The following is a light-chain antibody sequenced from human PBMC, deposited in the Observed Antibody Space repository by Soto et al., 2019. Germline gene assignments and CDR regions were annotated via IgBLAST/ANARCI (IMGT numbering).Light chain of an antibody. CDR3: SSLTTSETWV. Sequence: QSALTQPASVSGSPGQSITISCTGGSSDVGSYNRVSWYRQYPGKAPQLMIYEVSYRPSGVSNRFSGSKSGNTASLTISGLQAEDEADYLCSSLTTSETWVIGGGTKLTVL. J-gene: IGLJ3*02. CDR1: SSDVGSYNR. CDR2: EVS. V-gene: IGLV2-14*02.